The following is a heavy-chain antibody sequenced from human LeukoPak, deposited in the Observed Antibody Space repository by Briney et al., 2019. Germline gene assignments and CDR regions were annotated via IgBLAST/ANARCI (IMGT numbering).Heavy chain of an antibody. V-gene: IGHV4-34*01. D-gene: IGHD3-10*01. Sequence: PSETLSLTCAVYGGSFSGYYWSWIRQPPGKRLEWIGEINHSGSTNYNPSLKSRVTISVDTSKNQFSLKLSSVTAADTAVYYCARLGQSYYMDVWGKGTTVTVSS. CDR2: INHSGST. J-gene: IGHJ6*03. CDR3: ARLGQSYYMDV. CDR1: GGSFSGYY.